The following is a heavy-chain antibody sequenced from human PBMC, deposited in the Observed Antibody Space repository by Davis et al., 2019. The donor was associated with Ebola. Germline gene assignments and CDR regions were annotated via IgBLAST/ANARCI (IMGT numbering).Heavy chain of an antibody. D-gene: IGHD6-6*01. J-gene: IGHJ4*02. CDR1: GFTFSSYG. CDR3: AKAPYKVYSSSSYYFDY. CDR2: ISYDGSKT. V-gene: IGHV3-30*18. Sequence: GGSLRLSCAASGFTFSSYGMSWVRQAPGKGLEWVAVISYDGSKTSYLQSVKGRFTISRGNSNNTLYLQMNSLRAEDTAVYYCAKAPYKVYSSSSYYFDYWGQGTLVTVSS.